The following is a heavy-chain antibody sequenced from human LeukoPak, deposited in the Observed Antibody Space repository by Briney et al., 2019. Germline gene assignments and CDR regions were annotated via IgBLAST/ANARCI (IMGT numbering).Heavy chain of an antibody. V-gene: IGHV1-18*01. CDR2: ISAYNGNT. CDR1: GYTFTSYG. Sequence: VASVKVSCKASGYTFTSYGISWVRQAPGQGLEWMGWISAYNGNTNYAQKLQGRVTMTTDTSTSTAYMELRSLRSDDTAVYYCARSPFFYYDSSGYYTPFDYWGQGTLVTVSS. D-gene: IGHD3-22*01. CDR3: ARSPFFYYDSSGYYTPFDY. J-gene: IGHJ4*02.